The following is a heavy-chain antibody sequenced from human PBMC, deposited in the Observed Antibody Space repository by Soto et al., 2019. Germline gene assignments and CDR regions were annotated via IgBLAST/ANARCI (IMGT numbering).Heavy chain of an antibody. CDR3: ARVSGGYYYYGMDV. CDR2: ISYDGSNK. J-gene: IGHJ6*02. D-gene: IGHD5-12*01. V-gene: IGHV3-30-3*01. CDR1: GFTFSNYA. Sequence: QGQLVESGGGVVQPGRSLRLSCAASGFTFSNYAIHWVRQAPGKGLEWVAVISYDGSNKFYADSVRGRFTISRDNSKNTVNLQMHGLRAEDAAVYYCARVSGGYYYYGMDVWGQGTTVTVSS.